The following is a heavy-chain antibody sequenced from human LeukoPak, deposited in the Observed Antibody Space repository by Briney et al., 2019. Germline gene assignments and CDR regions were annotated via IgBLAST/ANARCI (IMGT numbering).Heavy chain of an antibody. J-gene: IGHJ4*02. Sequence: ASVKVSCKSSGYTFTSYYMYWVRRAPGQGLEWMGIINPSGGSTSYAQKFQGRVTMTRDTSTSTVCMELSSLRSEDTAVYYCARDSGMVRGTVDYWGQGTLVTVSS. CDR2: INPSGGST. CDR1: GYTFTSYY. CDR3: ARDSGMVRGTVDY. V-gene: IGHV1-46*01. D-gene: IGHD3-10*01.